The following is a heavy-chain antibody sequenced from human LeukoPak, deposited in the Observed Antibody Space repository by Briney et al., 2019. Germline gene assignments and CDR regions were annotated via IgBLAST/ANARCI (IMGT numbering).Heavy chain of an antibody. CDR1: GFTLSSYA. D-gene: IGHD2-15*01. CDR2: ISDSGNT. CDR3: AKGPVTTCRGAYSSSFDY. V-gene: IGHV3-23*01. Sequence: GGSLRLSCAASGFTLSSYAMSWVRQAPGKGVEWVSAISDSGNTYHADSVKGRFTISSDSSKNTLFLQTNRLRPEDAAVYYCAKGPVTTCRGAYSSSFDYWGQGTLVTVSS. J-gene: IGHJ4*02.